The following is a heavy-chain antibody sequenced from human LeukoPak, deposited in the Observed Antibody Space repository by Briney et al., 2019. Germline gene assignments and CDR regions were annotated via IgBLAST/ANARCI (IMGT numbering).Heavy chain of an antibody. CDR3: ARHAYYDFVTGLFDP. CDR1: GSSISSSNYY. Sequence: NPSETLSLTCTVSGSSISSSNYYWGWIRQPPGKGLEWIGSIYYSGNTYYNPSLKSRVTISVDTSKNHFSLNLNSVTAADTAMYYCARHAYYDFVTGLFDPWGQGTLVTVSS. V-gene: IGHV4-39*01. D-gene: IGHD3-3*01. J-gene: IGHJ5*02. CDR2: IYYSGNT.